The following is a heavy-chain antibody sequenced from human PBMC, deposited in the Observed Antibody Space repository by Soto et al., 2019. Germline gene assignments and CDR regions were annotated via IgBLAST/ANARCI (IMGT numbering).Heavy chain of an antibody. CDR2: IWYDGSNK. V-gene: IGHV3-33*01. CDR3: ARSDSGYSYGYSLTAYYFDY. J-gene: IGHJ4*02. D-gene: IGHD5-18*01. Sequence: GGSLRLSCAASGFTFSSYGMHWVRQAPGKGLEWVAVIWYDGSNKYYADSVKGRFTISRDNSKNTLYLQMNSLRAEDTAVYYCARSDSGYSYGYSLTAYYFDYWGQGTLVTVSS. CDR1: GFTFSSYG.